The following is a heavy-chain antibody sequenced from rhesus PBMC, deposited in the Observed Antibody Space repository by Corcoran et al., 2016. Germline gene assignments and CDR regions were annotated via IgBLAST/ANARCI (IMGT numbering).Heavy chain of an antibody. V-gene: IGHV4-76*01. Sequence: QVQLQESGPGVVKPSETLSLTCAVSGGSISSGYDWSWIRQPPGKGLEWIGYIYGSSGSTKYNPSLKKRVNISKDAARNQFSLKLSSVTAADTAVYYCARKNSGWYYFDYWGQGVLVTVSS. CDR1: GGSISSGYD. D-gene: IGHD6-31*01. CDR3: ARKNSGWYYFDY. CDR2: IYGSSGST. J-gene: IGHJ4*01.